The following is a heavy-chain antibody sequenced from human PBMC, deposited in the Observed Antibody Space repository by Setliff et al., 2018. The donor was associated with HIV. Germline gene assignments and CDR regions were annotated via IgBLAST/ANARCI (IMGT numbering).Heavy chain of an antibody. CDR2: INPNSGDT. V-gene: IGHV1-2*06. J-gene: IGHJ3*02. CDR1: GYTFTGYF. Sequence: ASVKVSCKASGYTFTGYFIHLLRQAPGQGLEWMGRINPNSGDTNYAQKFQGRVTITADESTSTAYMELSSLRSEDTAVYYCATSTLGWSDAAFDIWGQGTMVTVSS. D-gene: IGHD2-21*01. CDR3: ATSTLGWSDAAFDI.